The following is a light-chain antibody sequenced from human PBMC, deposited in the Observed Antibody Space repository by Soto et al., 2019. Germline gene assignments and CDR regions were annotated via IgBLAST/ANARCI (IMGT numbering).Light chain of an antibody. CDR3: QQSYHAPRT. Sequence: DIQMTQSPYSLSASVGDRVTITCRARQSISNYLNWYQQKPGKAPRLLIHAASSLQSGVPSRFSGSGSGTDCTLTISSLQPEDFAIYYCQQSYHAPRTFGPGTKVEIK. J-gene: IGKJ1*01. CDR2: AAS. CDR1: QSISNY. V-gene: IGKV1-39*01.